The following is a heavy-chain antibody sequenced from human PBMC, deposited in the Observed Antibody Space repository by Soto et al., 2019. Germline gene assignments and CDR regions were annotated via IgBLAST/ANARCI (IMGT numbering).Heavy chain of an antibody. J-gene: IGHJ4*01. CDR3: ASHRGNTFGPYDD. CDR2: IYHSGST. V-gene: IGHV4-30-2*01. D-gene: IGHD3-16*01. CDR1: GGSISSGGYS. Sequence: SETLSLTCAVSGGSISSGGYSWSWIRQPPGKGLEWIGEIYHSGSTNHNPSLKSRVIISLDKSRNQFSLKLSSVTAADTAVYFCASHRGNTFGPYDDWGQGTQVTVS.